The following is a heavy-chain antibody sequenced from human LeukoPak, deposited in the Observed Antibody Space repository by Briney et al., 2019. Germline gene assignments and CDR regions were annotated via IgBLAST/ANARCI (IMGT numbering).Heavy chain of an antibody. CDR3: AKGDGGSSSWYDFYFYGVDV. Sequence: GGSLRLSCVVSGFTFSNYAMHWVRQAPGRGLEWVAVISNDGSKRHYADAVKGRLSISRDNSKNALSLQFNSLRGDDTAVYYCAKGDGGSSSWYDFYFYGVDVWGKGTAVTVSS. V-gene: IGHV3-30*18. J-gene: IGHJ6*04. CDR2: ISNDGSKR. CDR1: GFTFSNYA. D-gene: IGHD6-13*01.